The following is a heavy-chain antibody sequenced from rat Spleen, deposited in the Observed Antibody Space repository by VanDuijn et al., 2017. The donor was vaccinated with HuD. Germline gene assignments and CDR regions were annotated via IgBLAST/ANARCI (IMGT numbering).Heavy chain of an antibody. CDR1: GFTFKNNW. CDR2: IADPGSST. CDR3: ARPGITSYVMDA. D-gene: IGHD1-4*01. V-gene: IGHV5-31*01. Sequence: EVQLVESGGGLVQPGRSLKLSCVASGFTFKNNWMTWIRQGPGKGLEWIATIADPGSSTYYPDSVKGRFTLSRDIAKSTLYLQMNSLRSEDTATYYCARPGITSYVMDAWGQGASVTVSS. J-gene: IGHJ4*01.